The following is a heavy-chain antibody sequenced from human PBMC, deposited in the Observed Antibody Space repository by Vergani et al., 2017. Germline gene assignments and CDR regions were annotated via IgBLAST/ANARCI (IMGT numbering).Heavy chain of an antibody. J-gene: IGHJ4*02. Sequence: EVQLLESGGGLVQPGGSLRLSCAASGFTFSSYAMSWVRQAPGKGLEWVSAISGSGGSTYYADSVKGRFTISRDNSKNTLYLQMNSLRAEDTAVYYCAKEQPYYDILTCYYRDAYDFDYWGQGTLVTVSS. V-gene: IGHV3-23*01. CDR3: AKEQPYYDILTCYYRDAYDFDY. CDR2: ISGSGGST. D-gene: IGHD3-9*01. CDR1: GFTFSSYA.